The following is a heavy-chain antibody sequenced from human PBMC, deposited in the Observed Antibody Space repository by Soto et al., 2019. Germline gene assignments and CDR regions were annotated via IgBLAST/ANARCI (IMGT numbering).Heavy chain of an antibody. CDR3: ARDRIVAVAGDDAFDI. D-gene: IGHD6-19*01. CDR2: ISAYNGNT. Sequence: ASVTVSCKASGYTFTSYGIIWVRQAPGQGLEWMGWISAYNGNTNYAQKLQGRVTMTTDTSTSTAYMELRSLRSDDTAVYYCARDRIVAVAGDDAFDIWGQGTMVTVSS. V-gene: IGHV1-18*01. CDR1: GYTFTSYG. J-gene: IGHJ3*02.